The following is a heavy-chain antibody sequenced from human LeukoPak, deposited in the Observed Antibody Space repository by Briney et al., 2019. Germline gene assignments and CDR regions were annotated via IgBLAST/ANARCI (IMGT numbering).Heavy chain of an antibody. CDR3: ARETDSTLFDY. V-gene: IGHV3-48*03. D-gene: IGHD2-2*01. Sequence: GGSLRLSCAASGFTFNIYEMNWVRQAPGKGLEWASYISSLGSTIYYADSVKGRFTISRDNAKKSLYLQMNSLRAEDTAVYYCARETDSTLFDYWGQGTLVTVSS. CDR1: GFTFNIYE. CDR2: ISSLGSTI. J-gene: IGHJ4*02.